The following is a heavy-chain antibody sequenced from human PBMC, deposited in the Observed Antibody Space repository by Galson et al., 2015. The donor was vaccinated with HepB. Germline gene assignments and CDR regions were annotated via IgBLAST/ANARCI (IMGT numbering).Heavy chain of an antibody. J-gene: IGHJ4*02. CDR3: TRGPFAYY. CDR2: IKQDGSEE. V-gene: IGHV3-7*03. CDR1: GFTFSNYW. D-gene: IGHD3-10*01. Sequence: SLRLSCAASGFTFSNYWMSWVRQAPGKGLEWVANIKQDGSEERYVGSVKGRFTISRDNAKNSLYLQMNSLRGEDTAVYYCTRGPFAYYWGQGTLVTVSS.